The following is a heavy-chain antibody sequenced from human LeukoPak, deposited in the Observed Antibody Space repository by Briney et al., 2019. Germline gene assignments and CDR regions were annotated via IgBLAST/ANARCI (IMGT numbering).Heavy chain of an antibody. Sequence: ASVKVSCKASGYTFTNYGISWVRQAPGQGREWMGWISAYNGNTNYAQKVQDRVTMTTDTSTSTGYMELRSLRSDDTAVYYCARGRDGYNPTADYWGQGTLVTVSS. CDR1: GYTFTNYG. CDR2: ISAYNGNT. V-gene: IGHV1-18*01. CDR3: ARGRDGYNPTADY. D-gene: IGHD5-24*01. J-gene: IGHJ4*02.